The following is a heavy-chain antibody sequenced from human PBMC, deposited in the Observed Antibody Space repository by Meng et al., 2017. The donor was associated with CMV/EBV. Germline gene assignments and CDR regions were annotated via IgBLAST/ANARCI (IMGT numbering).Heavy chain of an antibody. J-gene: IGHJ5*02. CDR1: GGSVSSGSYY. CDR2: IYNTGST. Sequence: GSLRLSCTVSGGSVSSGSYYRSWIRQPPGKGLEWIGYIYNTGSTKYNPSLQTRVTVSVDTPKNQFSLKLSSVTAADTATYYCARETVSASGGIDPWGRGTLVTVSS. D-gene: IGHD2/OR15-2a*01. CDR3: ARETVSASGGIDP. V-gene: IGHV4-61*01.